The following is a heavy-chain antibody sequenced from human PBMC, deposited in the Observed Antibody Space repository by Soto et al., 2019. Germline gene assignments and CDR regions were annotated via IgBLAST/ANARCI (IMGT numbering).Heavy chain of an antibody. Sequence: ASVKVSCKASGYTFTGYYMHWVRQAPGQGLEWMGWINPNSGGTNYAQKFQGRVTMTRDTSISTAYMELSRLRSDDTAVYYCARVPQAGTLTGGYYYGMDVWGQGTTVTVSS. CDR2: INPNSGGT. V-gene: IGHV1-2*02. J-gene: IGHJ6*02. CDR3: ARVPQAGTLTGGYYYGMDV. CDR1: GYTFTGYY. D-gene: IGHD1-1*01.